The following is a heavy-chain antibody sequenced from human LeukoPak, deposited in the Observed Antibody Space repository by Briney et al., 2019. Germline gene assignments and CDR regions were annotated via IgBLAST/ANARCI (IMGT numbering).Heavy chain of an antibody. CDR2: IYSGGST. J-gene: IGHJ4*02. CDR1: GFTVSSDY. Sequence: GGSLRLSCAASGFTVSSDYMSWVRQAPGKGLEWVSVIYSGGSTYYADSVKGRFTISRDNSKNTLYLQMNSLRAEDTAVYYCARGEWELPFDYWGQGTLVTVSS. D-gene: IGHD1-26*01. V-gene: IGHV3-53*01. CDR3: ARGEWELPFDY.